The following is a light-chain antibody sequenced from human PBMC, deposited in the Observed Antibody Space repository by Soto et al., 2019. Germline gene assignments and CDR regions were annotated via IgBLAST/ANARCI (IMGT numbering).Light chain of an antibody. CDR3: QQYGTXPLT. CDR1: QTVSNNH. V-gene: IGKV3-20*01. Sequence: ESVLTQSPGTLSLSPGERATLSCRAIQTVSNNHLAWYQQMPRQAPMLLIYCASSSDAGITDRFSGSGSGTDFPLTINRLEPGDFAGYFCQQYGTXPLTFGGGTKV. CDR2: CAS. J-gene: IGKJ4*01.